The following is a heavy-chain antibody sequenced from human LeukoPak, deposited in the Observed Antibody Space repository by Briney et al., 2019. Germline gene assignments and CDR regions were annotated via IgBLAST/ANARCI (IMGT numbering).Heavy chain of an antibody. V-gene: IGHV4-39*01. CDR2: IYYSGST. J-gene: IGHJ5*02. CDR1: GGSISSSTYY. CDR3: ARGPDYTSSYASNWFDP. Sequence: PSESLSLTCTVSGGSISSSTYYWGWIRQPPGKGLEWIGIIYYSGSTFYNPSLKSRVTISVDTSKNQFSLKLSSVTSADTAVYYCARGPDYTSSYASNWFDPWGQGTLVTVSS. D-gene: IGHD2-2*01.